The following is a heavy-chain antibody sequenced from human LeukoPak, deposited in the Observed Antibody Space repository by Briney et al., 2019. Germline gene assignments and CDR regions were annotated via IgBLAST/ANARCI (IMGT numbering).Heavy chain of an antibody. Sequence: SETLSLTCAVSGGSISSSNWWSWVRQPPGKGLEWIGEIYHSGSTNYNPSLKSRVTISVDKSKNQFSLKLSSVTAADTAVYYCARSKVVVITSDAFDIWGQGTMVTVSS. CDR3: ARSKVVVITSDAFDI. CDR2: IYHSGST. J-gene: IGHJ3*02. D-gene: IGHD3-22*01. CDR1: GGSISSSNW. V-gene: IGHV4-4*02.